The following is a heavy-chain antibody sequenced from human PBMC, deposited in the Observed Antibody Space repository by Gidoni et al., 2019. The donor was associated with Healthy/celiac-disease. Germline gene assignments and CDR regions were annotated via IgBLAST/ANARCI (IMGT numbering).Heavy chain of an antibody. D-gene: IGHD2-15*01. CDR1: GGSISSSSYY. CDR2: IYYSGST. Sequence: QLQLQESGPGLVKPSETLSPTCTVSGGSISSSSYYWGWLRQPPGKGLEWIGSIYYSGSTYYNPSLKSRVTISVDTSKNQFSLKLSSVTAADTAVYYCASHIVVVVAATGGTGWFDPWGQGTLVTVSS. V-gene: IGHV4-39*01. CDR3: ASHIVVVVAATGGTGWFDP. J-gene: IGHJ5*02.